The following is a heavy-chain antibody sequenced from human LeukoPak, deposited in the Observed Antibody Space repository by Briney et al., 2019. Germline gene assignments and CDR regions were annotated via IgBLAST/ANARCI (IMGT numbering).Heavy chain of an antibody. CDR2: INHSGST. V-gene: IGHV4-34*01. CDR3: ARARNIAAADTNYFDY. J-gene: IGHJ4*02. CDR1: GGSFSGYY. D-gene: IGHD6-13*01. Sequence: SETLSLTCAVYGGSFSGYYWSWIRQPPGKGLEWMGEINHSGSTNYNPSLKRRGTTSVDTSNNHLSLKLSSVTAADTAVYYCARARNIAAADTNYFDYWGQGTLVTVSS.